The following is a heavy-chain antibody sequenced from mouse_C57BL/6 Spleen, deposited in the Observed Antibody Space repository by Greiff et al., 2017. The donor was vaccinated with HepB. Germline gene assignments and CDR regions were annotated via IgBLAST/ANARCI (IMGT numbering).Heavy chain of an antibody. J-gene: IGHJ2*01. Sequence: VQLQQSGAELVKPGASVKISCKASGYAFSSYWMNWVKQRPGKGLEWIGQIYPGDGDTNYNGKFKGKATLTADKSSSTAYMQLSSLTSEDSAVYFCARRFTTVVALDYWGQGTTLTVSS. CDR1: GYAFSSYW. D-gene: IGHD1-1*01. V-gene: IGHV1-80*01. CDR3: ARRFTTVVALDY. CDR2: IYPGDGDT.